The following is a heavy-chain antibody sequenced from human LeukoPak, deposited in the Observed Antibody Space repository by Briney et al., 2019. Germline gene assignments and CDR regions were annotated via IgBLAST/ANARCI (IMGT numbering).Heavy chain of an antibody. CDR3: AKYDMVRGVNVDY. CDR1: GFTFSSYE. D-gene: IGHD3-10*01. Sequence: PGGSLRLSCAASGFTFSSYEMNWVRQAPGKGLEWVSAISGSGGSTYYADSVKGRFSISRDNSKNTLYVQMNSLRAEDTAVYYCAKYDMVRGVNVDYWGQGTLVTVSP. V-gene: IGHV3-23*01. CDR2: ISGSGGST. J-gene: IGHJ4*02.